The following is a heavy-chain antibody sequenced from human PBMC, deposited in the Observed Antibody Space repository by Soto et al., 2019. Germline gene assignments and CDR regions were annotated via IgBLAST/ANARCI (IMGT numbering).Heavy chain of an antibody. CDR2: IYYSGST. CDR3: ARDYVDTATYYYYYGMDV. CDR1: GGSISSYY. Sequence: LSLTCTVSGGSISSYYWSWIRQPPGKGLEWIGYIYYSGSTNYNPSLKSRVTISVDTSKNQFSLKLSSVTAADTAMYYCARDYVDTATYYYYYGMDVWGQGTTVTVSS. J-gene: IGHJ6*02. V-gene: IGHV4-59*01. D-gene: IGHD5-18*01.